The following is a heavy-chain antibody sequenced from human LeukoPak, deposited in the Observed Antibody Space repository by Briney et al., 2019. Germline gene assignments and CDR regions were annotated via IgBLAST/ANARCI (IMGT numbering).Heavy chain of an antibody. CDR3: ARVVSSRSTVGFDP. CDR1: GFNFNDYY. V-gene: IGHV3-11*04. Sequence: GGSLRLSCAASGFNFNDYYMSWIRQAPGKGLEWVSYITTGRTLSYADTVKGRFTISRDNAKNSLFLQMKSLRVEDTAVYYCARVVSSRSTVGFDPWGQGTLVTVSS. J-gene: IGHJ5*02. CDR2: ITTGRTL. D-gene: IGHD5/OR15-5a*01.